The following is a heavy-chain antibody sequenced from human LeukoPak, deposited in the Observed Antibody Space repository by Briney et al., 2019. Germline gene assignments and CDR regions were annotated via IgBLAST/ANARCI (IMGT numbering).Heavy chain of an antibody. V-gene: IGHV3-23*01. CDR1: GFTFSSYA. J-gene: IGHJ3*02. D-gene: IGHD3-22*01. CDR2: ISGSGGST. CDR3: AKVEGRYYESSGSTYEFDI. Sequence: GGSLRLSCAASGFTFSSYAMSWVRQAPGKGLEWVSAISGSGGSTYYADSVKGRFTISRDNSKNTLYLQMNSLRAEDTAVYYCAKVEGRYYESSGSTYEFDIWGQGTMVTVSS.